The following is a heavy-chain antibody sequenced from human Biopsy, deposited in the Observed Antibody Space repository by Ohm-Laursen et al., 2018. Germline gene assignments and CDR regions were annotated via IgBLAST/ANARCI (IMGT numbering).Heavy chain of an antibody. J-gene: IGHJ4*02. CDR2: FAPENGKT. Sequence: ASVKVSCKASGYTFSRYDINWVRQAPGQGLEWMGGFAPENGKTVYTQNFQARVSMTEDTSTDTAYMELRSLRSEDTAVYYCAADINVWNVNYWGQGTQVTVSS. V-gene: IGHV1-24*01. CDR3: AADINVWNVNY. CDR1: GYTFSRYD. D-gene: IGHD1-1*01.